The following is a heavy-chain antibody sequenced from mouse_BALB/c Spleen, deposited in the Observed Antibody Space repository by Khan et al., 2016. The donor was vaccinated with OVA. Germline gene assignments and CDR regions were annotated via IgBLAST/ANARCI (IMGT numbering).Heavy chain of an antibody. CDR2: INPNNGDA. Sequence: QVQLQQSGAELVKPGASVKLSCKASGYTFNSYYMYWVKQRPGQGLEWIGEINPNNGDANFNEKFKNKATLTVDKSSNTAFMQLSSLTSEDSAVYYCTRSGYGSLAYWGQGTLVTVSA. CDR1: GYTFNSYY. V-gene: IGHV1S81*02. J-gene: IGHJ3*01. CDR3: TRSGYGSLAY. D-gene: IGHD2-2*01.